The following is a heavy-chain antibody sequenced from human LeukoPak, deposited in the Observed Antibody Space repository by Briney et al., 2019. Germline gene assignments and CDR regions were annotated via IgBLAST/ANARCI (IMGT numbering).Heavy chain of an antibody. CDR1: GGPISSGGYY. J-gene: IGHJ6*02. D-gene: IGHD3-16*01. CDR2: IYYSGST. Sequence: SETLSLTCTVSGGPISSGGYYWSWIRQHPGTGLEWIGYIYYSGSTYYNPSLKSRVTISVDTSKNQFSLKLSSVTAADTAVYYCARDQVWAYYYYGMDVWGQGTTVTVSS. V-gene: IGHV4-31*03. CDR3: ARDQVWAYYYYGMDV.